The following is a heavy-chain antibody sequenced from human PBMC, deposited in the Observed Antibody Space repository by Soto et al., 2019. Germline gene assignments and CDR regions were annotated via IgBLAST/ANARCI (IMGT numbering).Heavy chain of an antibody. Sequence: GESLKFSGKGSGYSRASYWIGWVRQMPGKGLDWMGIIYPGDSDTRYSPSFQGHVTISADKSISTSYLHWSSLKPSDPAMYYCARGKYGWFGELQIHNWFDPWGQGTLVTVSS. V-gene: IGHV5-51*01. CDR3: ARGKYGWFGELQIHNWFDP. D-gene: IGHD3-10*01. CDR2: IYPGDSDT. J-gene: IGHJ5*02. CDR1: GYSRASYW.